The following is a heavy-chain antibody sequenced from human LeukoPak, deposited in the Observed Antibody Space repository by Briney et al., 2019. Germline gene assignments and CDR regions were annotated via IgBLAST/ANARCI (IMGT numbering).Heavy chain of an antibody. Sequence: GGCMRLSCSASGFTFSIYAMHWDRQAPGKGLEYVSAISSSASSTYYADSVKGRFTISRDNSKNTLYLQMSSLRAEDTAVYYCVKNIAAAGNFDYWGQGTLVTVSS. V-gene: IGHV3-64D*06. D-gene: IGHD6-13*01. CDR3: VKNIAAAGNFDY. CDR2: ISSSASST. J-gene: IGHJ4*02. CDR1: GFTFSIYA.